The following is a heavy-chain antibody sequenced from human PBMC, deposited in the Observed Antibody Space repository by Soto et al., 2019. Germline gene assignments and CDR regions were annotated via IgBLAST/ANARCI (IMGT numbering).Heavy chain of an antibody. V-gene: IGHV3-30*18. D-gene: IGHD3-22*01. CDR3: AKARRITMIVVESDAFDI. CDR2: ISYDGSNK. J-gene: IGHJ3*02. CDR1: GFTFSSYG. Sequence: QVQLVESGGGVVQPGRSLRLSCAASGFTFSSYGMHWVRQAPGKGLEGVAVISYDGSNKYYADSVKGRFTISRDNSKNTLYLQMNSLRAEDTAVYYCAKARRITMIVVESDAFDIWGQGTMVTVSS.